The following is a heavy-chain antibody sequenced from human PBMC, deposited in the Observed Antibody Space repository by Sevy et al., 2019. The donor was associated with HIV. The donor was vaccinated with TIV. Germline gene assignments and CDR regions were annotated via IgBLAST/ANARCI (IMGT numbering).Heavy chain of an antibody. V-gene: IGHV3-33*08. D-gene: IGHD6-19*01. CDR2: IWYDGTIK. Sequence: GGSLRLSCAASGFTFSSYVMHWVRQAPGKGLEWVALIWYDGTIKYYADSVKGRFTISRDNSKDTLFLQMNSLRAEDTAVYYCARDGYYVGIAVADSKTYYFDYWGQGTLVTVSS. CDR1: GFTFSSYV. J-gene: IGHJ4*02. CDR3: ARDGYYVGIAVADSKTYYFDY.